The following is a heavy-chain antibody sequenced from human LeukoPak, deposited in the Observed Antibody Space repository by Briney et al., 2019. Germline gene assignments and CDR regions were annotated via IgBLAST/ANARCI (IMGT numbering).Heavy chain of an antibody. CDR3: ARGITSGPRRYDVRNFDY. CDR1: GFSFSSYG. V-gene: IGHV3-30*02. J-gene: IGHJ4*02. CDR2: IRYDGSNK. D-gene: IGHD5-12*01. Sequence: GGSLRLSCAASGFSFSSYGMYWVRQAPGKGLEWVAFIRYDGSNKYYADSVKGRFTISRDNFKNTLYLQVNSLRAEDTAVYYCARGITSGPRRYDVRNFDYWGQGTPVTVSS.